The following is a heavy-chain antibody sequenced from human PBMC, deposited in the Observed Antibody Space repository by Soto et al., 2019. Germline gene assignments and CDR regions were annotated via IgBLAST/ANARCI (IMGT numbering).Heavy chain of an antibody. J-gene: IGHJ4*02. V-gene: IGHV1-69*04. Sequence: QVQLVQSGAEVKKPGSSAKVSCKASGDTFSSYSFNWVPQAPGEGLEWMGRIIPMLGVSSSAQKFQGRVTFTADKSTSTVYMELSSLRSEDTALYYCATDRRENWGIDYWGQGSLVTVSS. D-gene: IGHD7-27*01. CDR1: GDTFSSYS. CDR3: ATDRRENWGIDY. CDR2: IIPMLGVS.